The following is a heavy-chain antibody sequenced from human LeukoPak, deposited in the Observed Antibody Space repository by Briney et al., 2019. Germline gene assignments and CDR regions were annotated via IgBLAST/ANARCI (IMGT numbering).Heavy chain of an antibody. CDR2: INAGNGNI. J-gene: IGHJ3*02. V-gene: IGHV1-3*01. CDR1: GYTFTSYA. D-gene: IGHD3-22*01. Sequence: ASVKVSCKASGYTFTSYAMHWVRQAPGQRLEWMGWINAGNGNIKYSQKFQGRVTITRDTSASTAYMELSSLRSEDTAVYYCASGTTYDSSGFHAFDIWGQGTMVTVSS. CDR3: ASGTTYDSSGFHAFDI.